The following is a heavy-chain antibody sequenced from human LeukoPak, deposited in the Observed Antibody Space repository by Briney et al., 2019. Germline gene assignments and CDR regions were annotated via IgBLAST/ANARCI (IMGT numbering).Heavy chain of an antibody. V-gene: IGHV1-8*02. CDR2: MNPGSGNT. CDR3: ARLSETAAYYYTSGYYFLGY. Sequence: GASVKVSCKASGYTFGSYDINWVRKATGQGLEWMGRMNPGSGNTGYAQRFQGRVTMTRDTSTNTAYMELSGLRSEDTAIYYCARLSETAAYYYTSGYYFLGYWGQGTLVTVDS. J-gene: IGHJ4*02. D-gene: IGHD3-22*01. CDR1: GYTFGSYD.